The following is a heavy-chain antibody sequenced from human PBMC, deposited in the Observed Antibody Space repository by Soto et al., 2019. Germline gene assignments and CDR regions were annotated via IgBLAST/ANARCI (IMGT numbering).Heavy chain of an antibody. D-gene: IGHD2-15*01. J-gene: IGHJ6*02. V-gene: IGHV3-30-3*01. CDR2: ISYDGSNK. Sequence: QVQLVESGGGVVQPGRSLRLSCAASGFTFSSYAMHWVRQAPGKGLEWVAVISYDGSNKYYADSVKGRFTISRDNSKNTLSLQMNSLRAEDTAVYYCARAGYRKHYYYGMDVWGQGTTVTVSS. CDR3: ARAGYRKHYYYGMDV. CDR1: GFTFSSYA.